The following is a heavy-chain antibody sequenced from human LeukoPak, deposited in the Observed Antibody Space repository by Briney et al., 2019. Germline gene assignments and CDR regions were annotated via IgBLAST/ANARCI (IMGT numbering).Heavy chain of an antibody. D-gene: IGHD3-10*01. Sequence: PSETLSLTCAVYGGSFSGYYWSWIRQPPGKGLEWIGEINHSGSTNYNPSLKSRVTISVDTSKNQFSLKLSSVTAADTAVYYCARHLLWFGELLYGDPDYWGQGTLVTVSS. CDR3: ARHLLWFGELLYGDPDY. CDR1: GGSFSGYY. V-gene: IGHV4-34*01. CDR2: INHSGST. J-gene: IGHJ4*02.